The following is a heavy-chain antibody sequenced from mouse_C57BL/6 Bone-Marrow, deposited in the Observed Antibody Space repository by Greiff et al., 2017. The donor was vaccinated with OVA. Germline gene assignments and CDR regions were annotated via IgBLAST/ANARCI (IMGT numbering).Heavy chain of an antibody. CDR2: ISNGGGST. CDR1: GFTFSDYY. D-gene: IGHD2-3*01. CDR3: ARRDGYSPYAMDY. J-gene: IGHJ4*01. Sequence: EVQLVESGGGLVQPGGSLKLSCAASGFTFSDYYMYWVRQTPEKRLEWVAYISNGGGSTYYPDTVKGRFTISRDNAKNTLYLQMSRLKSEDTSMYYCARRDGYSPYAMDYWGQGTSVTVSS. V-gene: IGHV5-12*01.